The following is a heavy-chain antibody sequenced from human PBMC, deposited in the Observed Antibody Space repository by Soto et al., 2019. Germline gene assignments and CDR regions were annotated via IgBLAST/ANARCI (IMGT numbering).Heavy chain of an antibody. CDR3: ARGPPYTKSRFGV. J-gene: IGHJ4*02. D-gene: IGHD2-2*02. V-gene: IGHV1-8*01. CDR2: MNPNSGNT. CDR1: GYSFTNYN. Sequence: QVQLVQSGAEVKKPGASVKVSCKTSGYSFTNYNINWVRQASGQGLEWMGWMNPNSGNTGYAQKFQGRVTMTSDTSTGTAYMELSSLTSEDTAVFYCARGPPYTKSRFGVWGQGTRVTVSS.